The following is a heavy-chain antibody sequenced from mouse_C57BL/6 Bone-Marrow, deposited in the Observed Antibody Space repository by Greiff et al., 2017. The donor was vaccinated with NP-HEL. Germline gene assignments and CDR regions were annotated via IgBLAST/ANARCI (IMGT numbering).Heavy chain of an antibody. CDR2: IDPSASYT. J-gene: IGHJ3*01. V-gene: IGHV1-50*01. CDR3: ARDHDSPGFAY. D-gene: IGHD2-13*01. Sequence: QVQLQQPGAELVKPGASVKLSCKASGYTFTSYWMQWVKQRPGQGLEWIGEIDPSASYTNYNQKFKGKATLTVDTSSSTAYMQLSSLTSEDSAVYYCARDHDSPGFAYWGQGTLVTVSA. CDR1: GYTFTSYW.